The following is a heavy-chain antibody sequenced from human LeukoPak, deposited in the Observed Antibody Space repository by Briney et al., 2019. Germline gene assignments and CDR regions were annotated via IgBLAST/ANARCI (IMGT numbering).Heavy chain of an antibody. D-gene: IGHD6-6*01. CDR2: ISYDGSNK. J-gene: IGHJ6*03. CDR3: ARDGEEQLVRGYMDV. Sequence: GGSLRLSCAASGFTFSSYAMHWVRQAPGKGLEGVAVISYDGSNKYYADSVKGRFTISRDNSKNTLYLQMNSLRAEDTAVYYCARDGEEQLVRGYMDVWGKGTTVTVSS. V-gene: IGHV3-30*04. CDR1: GFTFSSYA.